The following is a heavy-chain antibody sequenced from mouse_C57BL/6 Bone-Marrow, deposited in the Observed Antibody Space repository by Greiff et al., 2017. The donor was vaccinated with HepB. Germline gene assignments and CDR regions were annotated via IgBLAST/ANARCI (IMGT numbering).Heavy chain of an antibody. D-gene: IGHD3-3*01. CDR3: ARRGTRLRDYYAMDY. V-gene: IGHV1-72*01. CDR2: IDPNSGGT. J-gene: IGHJ4*01. Sequence: QVQLQQPGAELVKPGASVKLSCKASGYTFTSYWMHWVKQRPGRGLEWIGRIDPNSGGTKYNEKFKSKATLTVDTPSSTAYMQLSSLTSEDSAVHYCARRGTRLRDYYAMDYWGQGTSVTVSS. CDR1: GYTFTSYW.